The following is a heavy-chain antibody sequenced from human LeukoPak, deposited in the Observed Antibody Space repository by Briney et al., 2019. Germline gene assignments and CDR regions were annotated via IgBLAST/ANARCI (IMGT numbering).Heavy chain of an antibody. V-gene: IGHV4-30-4*08. D-gene: IGHD3-16*02. CDR2: IYYSGST. Sequence: PSETLSLTCTVSGGSISSGDYYWSWIRQPPGKGLEWIGYIYYSGSTYYNPSLKSRVTISVDTSKNQFSLKLSSVTAADTAVYYCARDSYDYVWGSYRRDLWGQGTLVTVSS. CDR3: ARDSYDYVWGSYRRDL. J-gene: IGHJ5*02. CDR1: GGSISSGDYY.